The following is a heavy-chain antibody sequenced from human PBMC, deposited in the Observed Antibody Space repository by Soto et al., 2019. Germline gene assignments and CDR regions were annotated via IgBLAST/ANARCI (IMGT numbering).Heavy chain of an antibody. J-gene: IGHJ5*02. CDR1: GGTFSSYS. Sequence: QVKLVQSGAEVKQPGSSVKVSCKASGGTFSSYSFSWVRQAPGQGLEWMGGITPIFGTVHYAQHFRGRVTITADKATNVVHMELSSLRSEDTAVFYCAGEGDTREGRGVFFSWGQGTLVTVSS. D-gene: IGHD3-16*01. CDR3: AGEGDTREGRGVFFS. V-gene: IGHV1-69*06. CDR2: ITPIFGTV.